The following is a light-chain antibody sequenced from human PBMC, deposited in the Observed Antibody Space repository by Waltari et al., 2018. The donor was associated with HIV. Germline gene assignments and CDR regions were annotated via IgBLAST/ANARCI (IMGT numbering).Light chain of an antibody. CDR3: TSYKTGGTIL. V-gene: IGLV2-14*01. Sequence: QSALTQPASVSGSPGQSIPMSCTGLTNALATNTYVSWYQQHPRKAPTLLIYEVTSRPLGVSHRFSGSKSDTTASLTISELQPEDESHYYCTSYKTGGTILFGGGT. CDR1: TNALATNTY. CDR2: EVT. J-gene: IGLJ2*01.